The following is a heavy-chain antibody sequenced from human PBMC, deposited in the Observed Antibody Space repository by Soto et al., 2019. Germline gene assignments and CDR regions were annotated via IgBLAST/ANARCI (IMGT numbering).Heavy chain of an antibody. CDR1: GYSFTSYW. J-gene: IGHJ3*02. Sequence: PGESLKISCKGSGYSFTSYWISWVRQMPGKGLERMGRIDPSDSYTNYSPSFQGHVTISADKSISTAYLQWSSLKASDTARYYCARHIRAAAGHDAFDIWGQGTMVTVSS. CDR2: IDPSDSYT. V-gene: IGHV5-10-1*01. D-gene: IGHD6-13*01. CDR3: ARHIRAAAGHDAFDI.